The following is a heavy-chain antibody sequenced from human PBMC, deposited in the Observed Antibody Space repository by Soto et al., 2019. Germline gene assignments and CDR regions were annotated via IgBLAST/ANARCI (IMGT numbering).Heavy chain of an antibody. D-gene: IGHD3-3*01. CDR2: ISHDGSIK. CDR1: GFSFSSYA. V-gene: IGHV3-30*18. J-gene: IGHJ4*02. CDR3: AKELAFGDFWRGLEY. Sequence: QVQLVESGGGVVQPGRSLRLSCAASGFSFSSYAMHWVRQAPGKGLEWVALISHDGSIKKFADFVEGRFLVFRDNSNNNLFLQMESLKPDDSAVYYCAKELAFGDFWRGLEYWGQGALVTVAS.